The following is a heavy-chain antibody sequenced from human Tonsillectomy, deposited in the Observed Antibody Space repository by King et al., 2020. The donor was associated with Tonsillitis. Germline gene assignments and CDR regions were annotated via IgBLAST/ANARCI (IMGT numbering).Heavy chain of an antibody. J-gene: IGHJ4*02. D-gene: IGHD2-8*01. CDR3: AKDHGKGYCTNGVCYNFDY. V-gene: IGHV3-23*04. Sequence: VQLVESGGGLVQPGGSLRLSCAASGFTFSSYAMSWVRQAPRKGLEWVSGISGSGVSTYYADSVKGRFTISRDNSKNTLYLQMNSLRAEDTAVYYCAKDHGKGYCTNGVCYNFDYWGPGTLVTVSS. CDR2: ISGSGVST. CDR1: GFTFSSYA.